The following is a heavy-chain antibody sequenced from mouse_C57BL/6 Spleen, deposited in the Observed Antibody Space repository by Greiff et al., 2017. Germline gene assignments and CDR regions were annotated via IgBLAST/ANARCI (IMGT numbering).Heavy chain of an antibody. D-gene: IGHD2-3*01. CDR3: ARWGRGYDGYYLDY. CDR1: GYTFTSYW. CDR2: IDPSDSYT. V-gene: IGHV1-69*01. Sequence: VQLQQPGAELVMPGASVKLSCKASGYTFTSYWMHWVKQRPGQGLEWIGEIDPSDSYTNYNQKFKGKSTLTVDKSSSTAYMQRSSLTSEDSAVYDCARWGRGYDGYYLDYWGQGTTLTVAS. J-gene: IGHJ2*01.